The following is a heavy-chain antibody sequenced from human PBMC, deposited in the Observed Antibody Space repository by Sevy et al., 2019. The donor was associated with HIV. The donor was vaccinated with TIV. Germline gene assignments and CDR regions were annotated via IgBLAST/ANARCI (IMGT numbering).Heavy chain of an antibody. Sequence: ASVKVSCKASGYTFTSYGISWVRQAPGQGLEWMGWISAYNGNTNYAQKLQGRVTMTTDTSTSTANMELRSLRSDDTAVYYCASYIVATIDAFDIWGQGTMVTVSS. CDR1: GYTFTSYG. V-gene: IGHV1-18*04. CDR2: ISAYNGNT. CDR3: ASYIVATIDAFDI. D-gene: IGHD5-12*01. J-gene: IGHJ3*02.